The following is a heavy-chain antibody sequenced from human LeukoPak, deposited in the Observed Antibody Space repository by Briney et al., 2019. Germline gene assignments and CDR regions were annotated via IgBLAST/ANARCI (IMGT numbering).Heavy chain of an antibody. CDR3: ARDIAGDNWFDP. V-gene: IGHV1-69*04. CDR2: IIPILGIA. Sequence: ASVKVSCKASGGTFSSYAISWVRQAPGQGLEWMGRIIPILGIANYAQKLQGRVTMTTDTSTSTAYMELRSLRSDDTAVYYCARDIAGDNWFDPWGQGTLVTVSS. CDR1: GGTFSSYA. D-gene: IGHD6-13*01. J-gene: IGHJ5*02.